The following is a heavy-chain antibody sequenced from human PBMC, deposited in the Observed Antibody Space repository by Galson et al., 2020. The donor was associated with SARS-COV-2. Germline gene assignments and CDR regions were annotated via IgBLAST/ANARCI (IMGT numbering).Heavy chain of an antibody. Sequence: SQTLSLTCTVSGGSISAYDWNWIRQPPGKGLEWIGYILYSGRTNYNPSLKSRVTISVDTSKNQFSLKLGSVNAADTAMYYCARHGLHSSGWSYYFDSWGHGTLVTVSS. CDR1: GGSISAYD. CDR2: ILYSGRT. V-gene: IGHV4-59*08. D-gene: IGHD6-19*01. J-gene: IGHJ4*01. CDR3: ARHGLHSSGWSYYFDS.